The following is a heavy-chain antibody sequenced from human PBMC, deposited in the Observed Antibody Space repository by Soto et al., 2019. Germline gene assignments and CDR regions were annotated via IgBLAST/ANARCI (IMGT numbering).Heavy chain of an antibody. CDR1: GVTVSSKY. CDR3: VCSHSVLWAFDI. V-gene: IGHV3-66*01. J-gene: IGHJ3*02. Sequence: GESLKISCAASGVTVSSKYMNLVRQAPGKGLEWVSVIYSGGNTYYADSVKGRFTISRDNSKNTLYLQMNSLRAEDTAVYYCVCSHSVLWAFDIWGLGTLVTVSS. D-gene: IGHD2-21*01. CDR2: IYSGGNT.